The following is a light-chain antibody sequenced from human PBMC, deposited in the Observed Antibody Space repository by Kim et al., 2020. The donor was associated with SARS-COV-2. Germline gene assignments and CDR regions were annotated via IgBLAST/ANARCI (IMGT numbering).Light chain of an antibody. CDR2: AAA. V-gene: IGKV1-39*01. Sequence: DIQMTQSPSSLSASVGDRVSITCRASQSIYQYLNWYQQEGGKAPKLLIYAAASLQSGVPSRFSGSGSETDFTLTISSLQAEDFATYYCQQSYSAPYTFGQGTKLEI. J-gene: IGKJ2*01. CDR1: QSIYQY. CDR3: QQSYSAPYT.